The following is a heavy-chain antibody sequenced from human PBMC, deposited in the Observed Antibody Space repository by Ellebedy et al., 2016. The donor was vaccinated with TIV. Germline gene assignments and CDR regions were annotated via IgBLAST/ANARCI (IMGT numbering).Heavy chain of an antibody. CDR1: GYTFTGYY. D-gene: IGHD2-2*01. CDR2: INPNSGGT. CDR3: ARDSPAATLSHFDY. V-gene: IGHV1-2*02. J-gene: IGHJ4*02. Sequence: ASVKVSCXASGYTFTGYYMHWVRQAPGQGLEWMGWINPNSGGTNYAQKFQGRVTMTRDTSISTAYMELSRLRSDDTAVYYCARDSPAATLSHFDYWGQGTLVTVSS.